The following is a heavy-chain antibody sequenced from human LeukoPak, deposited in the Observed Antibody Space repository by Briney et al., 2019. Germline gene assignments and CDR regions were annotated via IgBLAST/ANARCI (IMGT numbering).Heavy chain of an antibody. CDR1: SGSLSSYY. Sequence: SETLSLTCTVSSGSLSSYYWSWIRQPPGKGLEWIGYIYYSGSTNYNPSLKSRVTISVDTSKNQFSLKLSSVTAADTAVYYCAREGGGNFDYWGQGTLVTVSS. CDR2: IYYSGST. V-gene: IGHV4-59*01. D-gene: IGHD3-16*01. CDR3: AREGGGNFDY. J-gene: IGHJ4*02.